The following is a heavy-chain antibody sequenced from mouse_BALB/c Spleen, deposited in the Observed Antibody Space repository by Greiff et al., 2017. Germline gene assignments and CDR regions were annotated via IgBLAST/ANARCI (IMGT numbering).Heavy chain of an antibody. J-gene: IGHJ3*01. D-gene: IGHD2-4*01. CDR3: AREITAWFAY. CDR1: GDSITSGY. Sequence: EVNVVESGPSLVKPSQTLSLTCSVTGDSITSGYWNWIRKFPGNKLEYMGYISYSGSTYYNPSLKSRISITRDTSKNQYYLQLNSVTTEDTATYYCAREITAWFAYWGQGTLVTVSA. V-gene: IGHV3-8*02. CDR2: ISYSGST.